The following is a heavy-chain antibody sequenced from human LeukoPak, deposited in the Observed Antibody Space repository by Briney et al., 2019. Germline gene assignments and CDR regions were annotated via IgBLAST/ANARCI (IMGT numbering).Heavy chain of an antibody. D-gene: IGHD2-2*02. V-gene: IGHV1-2*02. Sequence: GASVKVSFKASGYTFTGYYMHWVRQAPGQGLEWMGWINPNSGGTNYAQKFQGRVTMTRDTSISTAYMELSRLRSDDTAVYYCARSIVVVPAAILYYYYGMDVWGQGTTVTVSS. J-gene: IGHJ6*02. CDR2: INPNSGGT. CDR1: GYTFTGYY. CDR3: ARSIVVVPAAILYYYYGMDV.